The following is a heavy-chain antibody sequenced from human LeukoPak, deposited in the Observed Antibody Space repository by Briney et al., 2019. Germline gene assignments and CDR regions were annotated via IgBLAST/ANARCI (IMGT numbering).Heavy chain of an antibody. CDR3: AAGAAAGTMGDY. CDR1: GFTFTSSA. D-gene: IGHD6-13*01. V-gene: IGHV1-58*02. J-gene: IGHJ4*02. CDR2: IVVGSGNT. Sequence: SVKVSFKASGFTFTSSAMQWVRQARGQRLEWIGWIVVGSGNTNYAQKFQERVTITRDMSTSTAYMELSSLRSEDTAVYYCAAGAAAGTMGDYWGRGTLVTVSS.